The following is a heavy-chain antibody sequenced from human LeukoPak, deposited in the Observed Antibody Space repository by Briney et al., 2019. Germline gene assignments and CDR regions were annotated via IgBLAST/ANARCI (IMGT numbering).Heavy chain of an antibody. J-gene: IGHJ4*02. CDR3: ARSSLRDFDY. V-gene: IGHV3-21*01. CDR2: ISSSSSYI. D-gene: IGHD4-17*01. Sequence: GGSLRLSCAASGFTFSSYSMNWVRQAPGKGLEGVSSISSSSSYIYYADSVKGRLTISRDNAKNSLYLQMNSLRGEDTAVYYCARSSLRDFDYWGQGTLVTVSS. CDR1: GFTFSSYS.